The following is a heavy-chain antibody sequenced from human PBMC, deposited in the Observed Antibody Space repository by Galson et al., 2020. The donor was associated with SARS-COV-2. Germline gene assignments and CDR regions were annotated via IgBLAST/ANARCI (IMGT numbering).Heavy chain of an antibody. V-gene: IGHV3-53*01. CDR2: IYSGGST. D-gene: IGHD5-18*01. CDR1: GFTVSSNY. Sequence: GESLKISCAASGFTVSSNYMSWVRPAPGKGLEWVSVIYSGGSTYYADSVKGRFTISRDNSKNTLYLQMNSLRAEDTAVYYCARVGGYRKGRDVWGQGTTVTVSS. CDR3: ARVGGYRKGRDV. J-gene: IGHJ6*02.